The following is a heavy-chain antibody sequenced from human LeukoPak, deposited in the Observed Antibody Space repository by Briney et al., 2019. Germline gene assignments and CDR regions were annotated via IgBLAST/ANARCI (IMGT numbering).Heavy chain of an antibody. Sequence: GGSLRLSCAASGFTFSSYAMHWVRQAPGKGLEWVAVISYDGSNKYYADSVKGRFTISRDNSKNTLYLQMNSLRAEDTAVYYCAKGRPSSTSSYYYYYMDVWGKGTTVTVSS. D-gene: IGHD2-2*01. J-gene: IGHJ6*03. CDR3: AKGRPSSTSSYYYYYMDV. V-gene: IGHV3-30-3*01. CDR1: GFTFSSYA. CDR2: ISYDGSNK.